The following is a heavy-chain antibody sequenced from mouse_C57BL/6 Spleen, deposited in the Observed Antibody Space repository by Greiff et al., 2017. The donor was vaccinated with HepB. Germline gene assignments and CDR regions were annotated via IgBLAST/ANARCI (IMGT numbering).Heavy chain of an antibody. D-gene: IGHD2-4*01. Sequence: QVQLKESGPGLVQPSQSLSITCTVSGFSLTSYGVHWVRQSPGKGLEWLGVIWSGGSTDYNAAFISRLSISKDNSKSQVFFKMNSLQSDDTAIYYSANDYDGGYYDMDYWGQGTSVTVSS. J-gene: IGHJ4*01. CDR2: IWSGGST. CDR3: ANDYDGGYYDMDY. V-gene: IGHV2-2*01. CDR1: GFSLTSYG.